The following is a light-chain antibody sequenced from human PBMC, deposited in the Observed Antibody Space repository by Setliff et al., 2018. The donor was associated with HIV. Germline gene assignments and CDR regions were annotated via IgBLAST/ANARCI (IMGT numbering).Light chain of an antibody. Sequence: QSALTQPASVSGSPGQSITISCIGTGRDIGGYNYVSWYQQHPGKAPKLIIYGVTKRSSGVSNRFSGSKAGTTASLTLSGLQAEDEADYYCSSYTSTSAYVFGTGTKVTVL. CDR3: SSYTSTSAYV. CDR2: GVT. V-gene: IGLV2-14*03. J-gene: IGLJ1*01. CDR1: GRDIGGYNY.